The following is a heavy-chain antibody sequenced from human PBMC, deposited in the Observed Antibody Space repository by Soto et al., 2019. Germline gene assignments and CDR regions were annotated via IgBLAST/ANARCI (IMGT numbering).Heavy chain of an antibody. CDR1: GGTFSSYA. CDR2: IIPIFGTA. J-gene: IGHJ3*02. Sequence: GASVKVSCKASGGTFSSYAISWVRQAPGQGLEWMGGIIPIFGTANYAQKFQGRVTITADKSTSTAYMELSSLRSEDTAVYYCASNGPGTVKGFDIWGQGTMVTVSS. V-gene: IGHV1-69*06. D-gene: IGHD3-10*01. CDR3: ASNGPGTVKGFDI.